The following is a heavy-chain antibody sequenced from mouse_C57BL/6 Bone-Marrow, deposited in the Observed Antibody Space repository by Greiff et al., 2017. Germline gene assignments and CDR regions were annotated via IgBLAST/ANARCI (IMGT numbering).Heavy chain of an antibody. V-gene: IGHV5-6*01. CDR2: ISSGGSYT. CDR1: GFTFSSYG. CDR3: ARRRGFAY. Sequence: VQLMESGGDLVKPGGSLKLSCAASGFTFSSYGMSWVRQTPDKRLEWVATISSGGSYTYYPDSVKGRFTISRDNAKNTLYLQKSSVKSEDTAMYYCARRRGFAYWGQGTLVTVSA. J-gene: IGHJ3*01.